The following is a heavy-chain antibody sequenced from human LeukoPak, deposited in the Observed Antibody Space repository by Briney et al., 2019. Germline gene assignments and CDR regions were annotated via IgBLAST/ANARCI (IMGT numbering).Heavy chain of an antibody. CDR1: GFTFTSSA. J-gene: IGHJ6*03. CDR3: AAAVGIAARPGDYYYYYMDV. D-gene: IGHD6-6*01. Sequence: GASVKVSCKASGFTFTSSAMQWVRQARGQRLEWIGRIVVGSGNTNYAQKFQERVTITRDMSTSTAYMELSSLRSEDTAVYYCAAAVGIAARPGDYYYYYMDVWGKGTTVTVSS. CDR2: IVVGSGNT. V-gene: IGHV1-58*02.